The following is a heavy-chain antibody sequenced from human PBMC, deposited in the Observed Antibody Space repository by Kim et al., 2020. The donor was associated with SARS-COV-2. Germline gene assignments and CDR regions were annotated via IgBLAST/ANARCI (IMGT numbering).Heavy chain of an antibody. CDR2: ISHDESEK. J-gene: IGHJ5*02. D-gene: IGHD5-12*01. Sequence: GGSLRLSCAASGFPFSGYGLHWVRQAPGKGLEWLAVISHDESEKFYADSVKGRFTISRDTSHNMLYLEMKSLKTEDTAVYFCAKGSTGSGYSSADHWGQGTLVTVSS. CDR1: GFPFSGYG. CDR3: AKGSTGSGYSSADH. V-gene: IGHV3-30*18.